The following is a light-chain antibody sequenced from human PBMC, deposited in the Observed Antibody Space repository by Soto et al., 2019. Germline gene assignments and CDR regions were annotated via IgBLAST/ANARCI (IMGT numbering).Light chain of an antibody. CDR2: GVS. CDR1: QSVSTT. CDR3: QQYNNWPWT. Sequence: EIVMTHSPATLSMSPGERATLSCRASQSVSTTLAWYQHKPGQAPRLLISGVSTRATGIPARFSGSGSGTEFTLTISSLQSEDFAIYYCQQYNNWPWTFGRGTKV. J-gene: IGKJ1*01. V-gene: IGKV3-15*01.